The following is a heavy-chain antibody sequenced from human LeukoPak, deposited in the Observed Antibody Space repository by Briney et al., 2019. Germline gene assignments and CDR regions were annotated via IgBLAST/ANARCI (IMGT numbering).Heavy chain of an antibody. CDR1: GGSISSSTYY. D-gene: IGHD4-17*01. CDR2: FFYSGST. Sequence: SETLSLTCGVSGGSISSSTYYWGWLRQPPGRGLEWIGSFFYSGSTYYNPSLKSRVTISVDTSKNQFSLKLNSVTAADTAVYYCARQLGTVTTTSFDYWGQGTLVTVSS. J-gene: IGHJ4*02. CDR3: ARQLGTVTTTSFDY. V-gene: IGHV4-39*01.